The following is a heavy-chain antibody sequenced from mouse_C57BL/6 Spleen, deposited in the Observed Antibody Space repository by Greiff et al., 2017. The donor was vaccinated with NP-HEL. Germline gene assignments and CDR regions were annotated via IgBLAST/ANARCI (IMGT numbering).Heavy chain of an antibody. Sequence: EVMLVESEGGLVQPGSSMKLSCTASGFTFSDYYMAWVRQVPEKGLEWVANINYDGSSTYYLDSLKSRFIISRDNAKNILYLQMSSLKSEDTATYYCARDEGYDSWFAYWGQGTLVTVSA. CDR1: GFTFSDYY. J-gene: IGHJ3*01. V-gene: IGHV5-16*01. D-gene: IGHD2-10*02. CDR2: INYDGSST. CDR3: ARDEGYDSWFAY.